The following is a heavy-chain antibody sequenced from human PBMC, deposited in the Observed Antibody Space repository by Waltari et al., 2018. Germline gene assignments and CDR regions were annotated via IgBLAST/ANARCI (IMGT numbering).Heavy chain of an antibody. V-gene: IGHV4-38-2*01. CDR1: GYSIRSCYY. D-gene: IGHD1-26*01. J-gene: IGHJ4*02. Sequence: VQLQELGPGLVELSETLSLPCAVYGYSIRSCYYRGWTRQPPGKGLEWIGNIYHRGSTAYNPSLKSRVTIAVDTSKNQFSLKLNSVTAADTAVYYCARKPIISGNYYYFDYWGQGTLVTVSS. CDR2: IYHRGST. CDR3: ARKPIISGNYYYFDY.